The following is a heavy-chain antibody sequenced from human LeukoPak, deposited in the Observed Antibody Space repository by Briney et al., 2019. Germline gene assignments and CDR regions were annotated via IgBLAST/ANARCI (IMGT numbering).Heavy chain of an antibody. J-gene: IGHJ4*02. D-gene: IGHD4-17*01. CDR1: GFTFSSYS. V-gene: IGHV3-21*01. CDR3: ARDRGNYGDPHSSDY. CDR2: ISSTGVYI. Sequence: GGSLRLSCAASGFTFSSYSMDWVSQAPGKGLEWVSSISSTGVYIYYADSVKGRFTISRDNAKNSLYLQMNSLRAEDTAVYYCARDRGNYGDPHSSDYWGQGTLVTVSS.